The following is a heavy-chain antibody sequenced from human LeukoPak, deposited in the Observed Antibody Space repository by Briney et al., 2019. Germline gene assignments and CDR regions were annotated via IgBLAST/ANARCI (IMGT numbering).Heavy chain of an antibody. CDR1: GFTFSNAW. CDR2: IKSKTDGGTT. CDR3: TTDFGVFRSDFWSGYYRFDY. Sequence: GGSLRLSCAASGFTFSNAWMSWVRQAPGKGLEWVGRIKSKTDGGTTDYAAPVKGRFTISRDDSKNTLYLQMNSLKTEDIAVYYCTTDFGVFRSDFWSGYYRFDYWGQGTLVTVSS. D-gene: IGHD3-3*01. V-gene: IGHV3-15*01. J-gene: IGHJ4*02.